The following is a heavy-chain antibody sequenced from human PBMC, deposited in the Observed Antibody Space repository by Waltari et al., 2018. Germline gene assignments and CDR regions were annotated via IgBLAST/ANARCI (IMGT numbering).Heavy chain of an antibody. D-gene: IGHD3-22*01. CDR1: GGSISSYY. CDR3: AGAWYYDSSGYYYFDY. J-gene: IGHJ4*02. Sequence: QVQLQESGPGLVKPSETLSLTCTVSGGSISSYYWSWIRQPAGKGLEWIGRIYTSGSTNYNPSLKSRVTMSVDTSKNQCSLKLSSVTAADTAVYYCAGAWYYDSSGYYYFDYWGQGTLVTVSS. CDR2: IYTSGST. V-gene: IGHV4-4*07.